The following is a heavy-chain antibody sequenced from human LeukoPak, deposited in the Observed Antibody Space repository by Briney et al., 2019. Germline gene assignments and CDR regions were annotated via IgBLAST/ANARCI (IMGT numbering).Heavy chain of an antibody. CDR2: IRYDGSNK. CDR1: GFTFSSYG. V-gene: IGHV3-30*02. D-gene: IGHD3-9*01. Sequence: GGSLRLSCAASGFTFSSYGMHWVRQAPGKGLEWVAFIRYDGSNKYYADSVKGRFTISGDNSKNTLYLQMNSLRAEDTAVYYCAKDFRVRYFDWLSDYWGQGTLVTVSS. J-gene: IGHJ4*02. CDR3: AKDFRVRYFDWLSDY.